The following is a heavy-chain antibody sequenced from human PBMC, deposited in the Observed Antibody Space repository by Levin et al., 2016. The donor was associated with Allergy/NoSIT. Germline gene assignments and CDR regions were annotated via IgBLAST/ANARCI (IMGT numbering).Heavy chain of an antibody. Sequence: SETLSLTCTVSVDSMKNDYWSWIRQPPGKGLEWIGYIYSGNTNFNPSLKGRLTMSADTSKNQFSLKLSSVTTADTAVYYCARGGYSYGNEFDYWGQGILVTVSS. CDR2: IYSGNT. CDR1: VDSMKNDY. J-gene: IGHJ4*02. D-gene: IGHD5-18*01. V-gene: IGHV4-59*01. CDR3: ARGGYSYGNEFDY.